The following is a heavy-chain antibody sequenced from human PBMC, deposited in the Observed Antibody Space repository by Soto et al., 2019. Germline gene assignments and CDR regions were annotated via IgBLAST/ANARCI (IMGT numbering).Heavy chain of an antibody. D-gene: IGHD6-19*01. CDR1: GYSFTNYG. CDR2: ISAYNGNT. V-gene: IGHV1-18*01. J-gene: IGHJ6*03. Sequence: QDQLVQSGVEVKKPGASVKVSCKASGYSFTNYGITWVRQAPGQGFEWMGWISAYNGNTNYAQKFQGRVHMTTDASTSTAYLELRSLRSDDTAVYYCARDRGVAPPVAGNTHYYYYMDVWGKGTTVTVSS. CDR3: ARDRGVAPPVAGNTHYYYYMDV.